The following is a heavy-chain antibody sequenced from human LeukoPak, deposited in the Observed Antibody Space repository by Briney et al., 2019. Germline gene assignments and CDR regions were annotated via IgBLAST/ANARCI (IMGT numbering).Heavy chain of an antibody. CDR2: IIPIFGIA. J-gene: IGHJ4*02. D-gene: IGHD3-10*01. Sequence: SVKVCCKASGGTFSSYVISWVRQAPGQGLEWMGRIIPIFGIANYAQKFQGRVTITADKSTSTAYMELSSLRSEDTAVYYCARSSGPNTHFDYWGQGTLVTASS. CDR1: GGTFSSYV. CDR3: ARSSGPNTHFDY. V-gene: IGHV1-69*04.